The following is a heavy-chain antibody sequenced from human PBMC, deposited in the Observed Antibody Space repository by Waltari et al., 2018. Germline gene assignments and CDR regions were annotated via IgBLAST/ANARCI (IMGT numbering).Heavy chain of an antibody. V-gene: IGHV4-30-2*01. Sequence: QLQLQESGAGLVKPSQTLSLTCAVSGGSISSGGYSWSWIRQPPGKGLVWIGYIYHSGSTYYNPSITSRVTISVDRSRNQVSLKLSSVTAADTAVYYCARDGPRGGMFDYWGQGTLFTVSS. D-gene: IGHD3-10*02. CDR1: GGSISSGGYS. J-gene: IGHJ4*02. CDR3: ARDGPRGGMFDY. CDR2: IYHSGST.